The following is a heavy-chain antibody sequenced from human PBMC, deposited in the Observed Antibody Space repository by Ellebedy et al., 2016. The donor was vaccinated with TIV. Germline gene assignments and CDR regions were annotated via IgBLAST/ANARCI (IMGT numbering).Heavy chain of an antibody. CDR3: ARARGWYGSDGMDV. J-gene: IGHJ6*04. CDR2: IYGGGKT. CDR1: GFTFSSYS. Sequence: GESLKTSCAASGFTFSSYSMTWVRRAPGQGLGWVSEIYGGGKTDYAEHGEGRFTISRANSKNTVYLQMNSLRAEDTAVYYCARARGWYGSDGMDVWGEGTTVTVSS. V-gene: IGHV3-53*01. D-gene: IGHD6-19*01.